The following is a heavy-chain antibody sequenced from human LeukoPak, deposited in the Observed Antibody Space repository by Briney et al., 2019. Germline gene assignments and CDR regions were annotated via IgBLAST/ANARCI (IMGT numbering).Heavy chain of an antibody. CDR3: ARDSSRVKSDNYLYYFDY. Sequence: PGGSLRLSCAASGFTFSSYAMHWVRQAPGKGLEWVAVISFDGDNEDYADSVKGRFTISRDNSKNRLYLQMNSLRAEDTAVYYCARDSSRVKSDNYLYYFDYWGQGTLVTVSS. J-gene: IGHJ4*02. CDR2: ISFDGDNE. V-gene: IGHV3-30-3*01. D-gene: IGHD1-1*01. CDR1: GFTFSSYA.